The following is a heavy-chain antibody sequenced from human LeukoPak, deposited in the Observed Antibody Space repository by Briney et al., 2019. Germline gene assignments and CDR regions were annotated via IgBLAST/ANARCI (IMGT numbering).Heavy chain of an antibody. V-gene: IGHV3-7*03. D-gene: IGHD3-3*01. CDR3: ARDQYDTWSRRGNFDS. CDR2: IKLDGSEK. Sequence: GGSLRLSCVASGFTFGKYWMSWVRQAPGKGLEWVANIKLDGSEKNYVDSVKGRFTISRDNTKNSLYLQMNSLRAEDTAVFYCARDQYDTWSRRGNFDSWGQGTLVVVSS. J-gene: IGHJ4*02. CDR1: GFTFGKYW.